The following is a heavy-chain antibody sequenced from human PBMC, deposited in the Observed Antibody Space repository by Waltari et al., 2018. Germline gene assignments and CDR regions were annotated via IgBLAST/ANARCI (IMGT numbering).Heavy chain of an antibody. CDR1: GGTFSKYA. D-gene: IGHD3-9*01. CDR3: ARDHDREGYTASDY. V-gene: IGHV1-69*04. Sequence: QAQLVQSGAEVKKSGSSVKVSCKASGGTFSKYAISWVRQAPGQGLEWMGGIVPFLEIANYAQKFQGRVTITADESTSTAYMELRSLRSEDTAVYYCARDHDREGYTASDYWGQGTLVTVSS. CDR2: IVPFLEIA. J-gene: IGHJ4*02.